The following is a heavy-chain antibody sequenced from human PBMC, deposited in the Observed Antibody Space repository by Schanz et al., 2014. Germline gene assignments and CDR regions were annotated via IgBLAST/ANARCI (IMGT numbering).Heavy chain of an antibody. V-gene: IGHV1-46*01. D-gene: IGHD5-18*01. Sequence: QVQVVQSGAEVKKPGASVKVSCKASGYTFVSYSMHWVRQAPGQGLEWMGIINPSGGSTNNAQKFQGRLTMTRDTSTSTASMELSSLRSEDTAVYYCARGPSQGYSYGHNIGAYYYGMDVWGQGTTVTVSS. J-gene: IGHJ6*02. CDR2: INPSGGST. CDR1: GYTFVSYS. CDR3: ARGPSQGYSYGHNIGAYYYGMDV.